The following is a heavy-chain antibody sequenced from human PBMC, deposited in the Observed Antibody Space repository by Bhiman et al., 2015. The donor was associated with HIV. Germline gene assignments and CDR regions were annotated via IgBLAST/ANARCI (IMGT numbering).Heavy chain of an antibody. CDR1: GFSFSSHS. CDR3: TRAPNHYYYMDV. J-gene: IGHJ6*03. Sequence: EVQLVESGGGLVKPGGSLRLSCATSGFSFSSHSMNWVRQAPGKGLEWVSSISSSTYISYADSVKGRFTISRDNAKNSLYLQMNSLRGDDTAVYFCTRAPNHYYYMDVWGKDDVDRLL. V-gene: IGHV3-21*01. CDR2: ISSSTYI.